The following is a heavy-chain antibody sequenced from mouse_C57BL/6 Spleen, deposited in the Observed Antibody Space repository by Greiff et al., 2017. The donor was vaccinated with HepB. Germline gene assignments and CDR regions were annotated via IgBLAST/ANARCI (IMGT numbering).Heavy chain of an antibody. CDR3: AKSPYYGSSDWYFDV. CDR2: IWSGGST. J-gene: IGHJ1*03. D-gene: IGHD1-1*01. V-gene: IGHV2-4*01. CDR1: GFSFTSYG. Sequence: VQLQQSGPGLVQPSQRLSITCTVSGFSFTSYGVHWVRQPPGKGLEWLGVIWSGGSTDYNAAFISRLSISKDNSKSQVFFKMNSLQADDTAIYYCAKSPYYGSSDWYFDVWGTGTTVTVSS.